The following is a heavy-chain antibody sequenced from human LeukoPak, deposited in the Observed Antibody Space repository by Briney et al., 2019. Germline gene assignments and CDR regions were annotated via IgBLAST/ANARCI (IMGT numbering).Heavy chain of an antibody. CDR3: ARSPIWFGEFPYYFDY. V-gene: IGHV3-30*04. CDR2: ISYDGSNK. Sequence: GGSLRLSCAASGFTFSSYAMHWVRQAPGKGLEWVAVISYDGSNKYYADSVKGRFTISRDNSKNTLYLQMSSLRAEDTAVYYCARSPIWFGEFPYYFDYWGQGTLVTVSS. D-gene: IGHD3-10*01. CDR1: GFTFSSYA. J-gene: IGHJ4*02.